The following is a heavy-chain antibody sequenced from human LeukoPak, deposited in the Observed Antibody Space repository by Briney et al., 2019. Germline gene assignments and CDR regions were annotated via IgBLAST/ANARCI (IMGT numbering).Heavy chain of an antibody. CDR2: ISWNSGSI. V-gene: IGHV3-9*01. CDR1: GFTFDDYA. Sequence: PGGSLRLSCAASGFTFDDYAMHWVRQAPGKGLEWVSGISWNSGSIGYADSVKSRFTISRDNAKNSLYLQMNSLRAEDTALYYCAKDILATVTTDWYFDLWGRGTLVTVSS. CDR3: AKDILATVTTDWYFDL. D-gene: IGHD4-17*01. J-gene: IGHJ2*01.